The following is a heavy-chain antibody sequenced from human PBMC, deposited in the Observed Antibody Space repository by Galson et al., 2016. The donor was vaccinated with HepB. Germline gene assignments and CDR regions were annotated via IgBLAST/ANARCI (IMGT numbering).Heavy chain of an antibody. CDR3: VRGVYGDHGWFDY. D-gene: IGHD4-17*01. CDR1: GLTFTTHT. Sequence: SLRLSCAASGLTFTTHTMNWVRQAPGKGLEYVSVIYSGGTTYYADSVKGRFTISRDNSQNSLFLQMNTLRAEDTAVYFCVRGVYGDHGWFDYWGQGTLVTVSS. J-gene: IGHJ4*02. CDR2: IYSGGTT. V-gene: IGHV3-66*02.